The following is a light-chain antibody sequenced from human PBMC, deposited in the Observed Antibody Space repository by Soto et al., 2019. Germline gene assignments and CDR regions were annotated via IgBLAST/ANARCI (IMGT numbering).Light chain of an antibody. CDR1: QGISSA. CDR3: QQFNSYPT. Sequence: AIQLTPSPSSLSASVGDRVTITCRASQGISSALAWYQQKPGKAPKLLIYDASSLESGVPSRFSGSGSGTDFTLTISSLQPEDFATYYRQQFNSYPTFGPGTKVDIQ. J-gene: IGKJ3*01. V-gene: IGKV1-13*02. CDR2: DAS.